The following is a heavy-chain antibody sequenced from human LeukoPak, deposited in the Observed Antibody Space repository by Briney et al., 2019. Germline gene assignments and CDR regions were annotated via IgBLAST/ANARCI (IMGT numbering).Heavy chain of an antibody. CDR3: ARGQQLLMGTWFDP. J-gene: IGHJ5*02. CDR1: GFTFSNYA. V-gene: IGHV3-30*04. CDR2: ISYDGSNK. Sequence: PGGSLRLSCAASGFTFSNYAMHWVRQAPGKGLEWVAVISYDGSNKYYTDSVKGRFTISGDSSKNTLYLQMNSLRAEDTAVYYCARGQQLLMGTWFDPWGQGTLVTVSS. D-gene: IGHD6-13*01.